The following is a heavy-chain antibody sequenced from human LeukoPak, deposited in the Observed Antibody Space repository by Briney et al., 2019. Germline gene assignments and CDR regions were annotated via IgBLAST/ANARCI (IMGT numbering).Heavy chain of an antibody. CDR1: GFTFSSTS. Sequence: PGGSLRLSCAASGFTFSSTSTNWVRQAPGEGLEWVSSISSGSSYIFYADSVKGRFTISRDNAKNSLYLQMNSLRAEDTAVYYCAREFFDREGGTTVLDYWGQGTLVTVSS. V-gene: IGHV3-21*01. CDR3: AREFFDREGGTTVLDY. J-gene: IGHJ4*02. CDR2: ISSGSSYI. D-gene: IGHD1-26*01.